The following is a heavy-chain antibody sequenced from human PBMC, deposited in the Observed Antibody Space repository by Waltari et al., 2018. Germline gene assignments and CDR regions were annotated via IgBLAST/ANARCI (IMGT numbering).Heavy chain of an antibody. CDR2: IIPIINIA. Sequence: QVQLVQSGAEVKKPGSSVKVSCKASGGTFRRYAFIWVRQAPGQGLEWMGGIIPIINIANYAQKFQGRVTITADESTSTAYMELSSLRSEDTAVYYCARAADPYSRSWPYYFYMDVWGKGTTVTVSS. V-gene: IGHV1-69*12. D-gene: IGHD6-13*01. J-gene: IGHJ6*03. CDR1: GGTFRRYA. CDR3: ARAADPYSRSWPYYFYMDV.